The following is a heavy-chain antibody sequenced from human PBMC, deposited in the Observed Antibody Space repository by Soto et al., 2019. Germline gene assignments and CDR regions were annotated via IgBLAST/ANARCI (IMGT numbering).Heavy chain of an antibody. D-gene: IGHD3-22*01. Sequence: PGRSLRLSCPASGFTFDDYAIHWVRHAPGKGLEWVSGINWNSDTIGYADSVKGRFTVSRDNAKGSLLLQMSSLRAEDTAVYFCAMSNSNDLYYHFESWGQGTPVTVSS. J-gene: IGHJ4*02. V-gene: IGHV3-9*01. CDR1: GFTFDDYA. CDR3: AMSNSNDLYYHFES. CDR2: INWNSDTI.